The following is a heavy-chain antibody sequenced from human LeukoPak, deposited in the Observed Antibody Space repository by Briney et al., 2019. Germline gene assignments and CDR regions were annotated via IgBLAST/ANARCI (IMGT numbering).Heavy chain of an antibody. CDR1: GFTFSSYG. D-gene: IGHD3-10*01. CDR2: IWYDGSNK. CDR3: ARDRSSLGLWFGELRN. J-gene: IGHJ4*02. V-gene: IGHV3-33*01. Sequence: GRSLRLSCAASGFTFSSYGMHWVRQAPGKGLEWVAVIWYDGSNKYYADSVKGRFTISRDNSKNTLYLQMNSLRAEDTAVYYCARDRSSLGLWFGELRNWGQGTLVTVSS.